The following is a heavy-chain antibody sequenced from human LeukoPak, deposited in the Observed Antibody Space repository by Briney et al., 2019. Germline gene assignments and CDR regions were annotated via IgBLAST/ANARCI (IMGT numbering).Heavy chain of an antibody. CDR1: GFTFSSYA. V-gene: IGHV3-74*01. CDR2: INSDGSST. CDR3: ARDRDSSGEEYFQH. D-gene: IGHD3-22*01. J-gene: IGHJ1*01. Sequence: GGSLRLSCAASGFTFSSYAMSWVRQAPGKGLVWVSRINSDGSSTSYADSVKGRFTISRDNAKNTLYLQMNSLRAEDTAVYYCARDRDSSGEEYFQHWGQGTLVTVSS.